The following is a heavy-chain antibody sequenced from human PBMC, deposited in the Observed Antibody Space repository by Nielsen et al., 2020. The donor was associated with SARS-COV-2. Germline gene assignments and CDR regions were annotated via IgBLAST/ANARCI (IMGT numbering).Heavy chain of an antibody. V-gene: IGHV3-15*01. CDR3: TTGRYAPGRT. D-gene: IGHD3-10*01. CDR1: GFTFSNAW. Sequence: GGSLGPSFAASGFTFSNAWMTWVRQAPGKGLEWVGHIKSKTDGGTRDYAAPVKGRITISRDDSKNTLYLQMKSLKAEDTAVYYCTTGRYAPGRTWGQGTLVTVSS. CDR2: IKSKTDGGTR. J-gene: IGHJ5*02.